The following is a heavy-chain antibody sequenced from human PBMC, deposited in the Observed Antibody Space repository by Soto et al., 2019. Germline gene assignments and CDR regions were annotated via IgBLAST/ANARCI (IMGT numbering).Heavy chain of an antibody. D-gene: IGHD3-9*01. CDR1: GFTFSSYA. J-gene: IGHJ1*01. CDR3: AKDVHYDIVTCIEYFHH. Sequence: EVQLLESGGGLVQPGGSLRLSCAASGFTFSSYAMSWVRRAPGKGLEWVSAISGSARSTKYADSVKGRFTISRDNSKNTLFLQMSSLRAEDTAVYYCAKDVHYDIVTCIEYFHHWAQGTLVTVSS. CDR2: ISGSARST. V-gene: IGHV3-23*01.